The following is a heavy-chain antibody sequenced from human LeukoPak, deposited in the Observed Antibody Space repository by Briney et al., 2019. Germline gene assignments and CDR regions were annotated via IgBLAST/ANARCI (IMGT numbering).Heavy chain of an antibody. CDR1: GYSFTSYW. Sequence: GESLKISCKGSGYSFTSYWIGWVRQMPGKGLEWMGIIYPGDSDTRHSPSFQGQVTISADKSISTAYLQWSSLKASDTAMYYCARHGPHCSSTSCFDYWGQGTLVTVSS. CDR3: ARHGPHCSSTSCFDY. J-gene: IGHJ4*02. D-gene: IGHD2-2*01. V-gene: IGHV5-51*01. CDR2: IYPGDSDT.